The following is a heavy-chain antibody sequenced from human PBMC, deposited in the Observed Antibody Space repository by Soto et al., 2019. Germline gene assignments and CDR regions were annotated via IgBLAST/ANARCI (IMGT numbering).Heavy chain of an antibody. CDR2: IYYSGST. D-gene: IGHD3-10*01. V-gene: IGHV4-30-4*01. CDR3: ARGNEDGEGNWFDH. Sequence: QVQLQESGPGLVKPSQTLSLTCTVSGGSISSGDYYWSWIRQPPGKGLEWIGYIYYSGSTYYNPSLKSRVTISVDTSKNQFSLKLSCVAAADTAVYYCARGNEDGEGNWFDHWGQGSLVTVSS. CDR1: GGSISSGDYY. J-gene: IGHJ5*02.